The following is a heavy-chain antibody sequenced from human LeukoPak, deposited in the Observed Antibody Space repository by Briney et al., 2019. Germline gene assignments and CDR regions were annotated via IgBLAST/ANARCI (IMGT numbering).Heavy chain of an antibody. J-gene: IGHJ4*02. Sequence: ASVNVSCKASGYTFTSYAMNWVRQAPGQGLEWMGWINSNTGNPTYAQGFTGRFVFSLDTSVSTAYLQISSLKAEDTAVYYCARGGAVDTAMADFDYWGQGTLLTVSS. CDR3: ARGGAVDTAMADFDY. D-gene: IGHD5-18*01. CDR1: GYTFTSYA. CDR2: INSNTGNP. V-gene: IGHV7-4-1*02.